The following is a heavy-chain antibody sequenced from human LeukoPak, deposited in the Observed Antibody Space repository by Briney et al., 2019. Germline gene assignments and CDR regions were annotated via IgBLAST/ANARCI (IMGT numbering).Heavy chain of an antibody. CDR2: IYYSGST. CDR3: ARVEQPFDAFDI. J-gene: IGHJ3*02. D-gene: IGHD6-13*01. Sequence: SQTLSLTCTVSGGSISSGDYYWSWIHQPPGKGLEWIGYIYYSGSTYYNPSLKSRVTISVDTSKNQFSLKLSSVTAADTAVYYCARVEQPFDAFDIWGQGTMVTVSS. CDR1: GGSISSGDYY. V-gene: IGHV4-30-4*01.